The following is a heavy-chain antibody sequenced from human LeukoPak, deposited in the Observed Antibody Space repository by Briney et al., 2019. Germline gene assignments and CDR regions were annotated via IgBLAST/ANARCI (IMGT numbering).Heavy chain of an antibody. Sequence: ASVKVSCKASGYTFTSYAMHWVRQAPGQRLEWMGWINAGNGNTKYSQKFQGRVTITRDTSASTAYMELSSLRSEDTVVYYCARGAPVFNWNYLSARRKYYFDYWGQGTLVTVSS. CDR2: INAGNGNT. CDR3: ARGAPVFNWNYLSARRKYYFDY. J-gene: IGHJ4*02. V-gene: IGHV1-3*01. D-gene: IGHD1-7*01. CDR1: GYTFTSYA.